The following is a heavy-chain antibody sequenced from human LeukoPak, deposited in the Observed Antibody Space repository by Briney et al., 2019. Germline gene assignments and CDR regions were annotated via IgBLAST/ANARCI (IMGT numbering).Heavy chain of an antibody. J-gene: IGHJ6*03. V-gene: IGHV3-74*01. CDR2: INSDGSST. D-gene: IGHD3-3*01. CDR3: ARARTIFGVVITGYYYYMDV. CDR1: GFTFSSYW. Sequence: GGSLRLSCAASGFTFSSYWMHWVRQAPGKGLVWVSRINSDGSSTSYADSVKGRFTTSRDNAKNTLYLQMNSLRAEDTAVYYCARARTIFGVVITGYYYYMDVWGKGTTVTVSS.